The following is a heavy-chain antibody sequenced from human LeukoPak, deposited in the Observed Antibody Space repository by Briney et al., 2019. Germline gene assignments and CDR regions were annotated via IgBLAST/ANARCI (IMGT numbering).Heavy chain of an antibody. Sequence: PSETLSLTCAAYGGSFSGYYWRWIRQPPGKGLEWIGEINHSGSTNHNPSLKSRVTISVDTSKNQFSLKLSSVTAADTAVYYCARGVREHIVVVTAIGHFDYWGQGTLVTVSS. CDR2: INHSGST. J-gene: IGHJ4*02. CDR3: ARGVREHIVVVTAIGHFDY. V-gene: IGHV4-34*01. D-gene: IGHD2-21*02. CDR1: GGSFSGYY.